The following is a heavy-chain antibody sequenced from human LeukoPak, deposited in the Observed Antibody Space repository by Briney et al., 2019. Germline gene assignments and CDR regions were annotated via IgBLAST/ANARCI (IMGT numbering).Heavy chain of an antibody. J-gene: IGHJ4*02. CDR3: AGRPTGYSSGYIH. Sequence: RAGGSLRLSCAASGFTFSSYAMNWVRQAPGKGLEWVSSISASGGRTYYADSVKGRFTISSDSSKSMLYLQMNSLRVEDTAVYYCAGRPTGYSSGYIHWGQGTLVTVSS. D-gene: IGHD5-18*01. CDR2: ISASGGRT. CDR1: GFTFSSYA. V-gene: IGHV3-23*01.